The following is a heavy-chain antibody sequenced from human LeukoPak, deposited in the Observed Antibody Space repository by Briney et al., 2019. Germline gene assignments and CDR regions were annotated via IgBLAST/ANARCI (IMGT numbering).Heavy chain of an antibody. CDR1: GFTFSDAW. Sequence: GGSLRLSCAVSGFTFSDAWMIWVRQAPGKGLEXXXRIKSEADGGAAEYAAPMKGRFTISRDDSKNTLYLQMNSLKTDDTAVYYCATDLRWELQFDYWGQGTLVTVSS. D-gene: IGHD1-26*01. J-gene: IGHJ4*02. CDR3: ATDLRWELQFDY. V-gene: IGHV3-15*01. CDR2: IKSEADGGAA.